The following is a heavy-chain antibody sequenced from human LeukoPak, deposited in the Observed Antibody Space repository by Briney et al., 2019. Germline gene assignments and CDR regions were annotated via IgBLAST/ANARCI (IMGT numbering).Heavy chain of an antibody. D-gene: IGHD5-12*01. V-gene: IGHV3-30*04. J-gene: IGHJ4*02. CDR3: ARDASSDYDLGRYYFDH. CDR1: GFTFSRYA. Sequence: GGSLRLSCEASGFTFSRYAIHWIRQAPGKGLEWVAVISYDGTNEYFADSVKGRFTISRSNSKNTVYLQMNSLRTEDTALYYCARDASSDYDLGRYYFDHWGQGTLVTVSS. CDR2: ISYDGTNE.